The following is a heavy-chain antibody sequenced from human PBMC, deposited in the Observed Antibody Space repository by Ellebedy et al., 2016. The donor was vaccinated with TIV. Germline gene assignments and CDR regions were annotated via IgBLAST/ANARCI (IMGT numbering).Heavy chain of an antibody. CDR1: GFTFSSYW. CDR2: ISYDGSNK. CDR3: ANSRSRWYYFDY. V-gene: IGHV3-30*18. Sequence: GESLKISCAASGFTFSSYWMHWVRQAPGKGLEWVAVISYDGSNKYYADSVKGRFTISRDNSKNTLYLQMNSLRAEDTAVYYCANSRSRWYYFDYWGQGTLVTVSS. J-gene: IGHJ4*02. D-gene: IGHD6-13*01.